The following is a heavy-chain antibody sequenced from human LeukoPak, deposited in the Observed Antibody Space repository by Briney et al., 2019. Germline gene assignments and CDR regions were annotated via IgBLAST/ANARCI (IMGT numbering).Heavy chain of an antibody. V-gene: IGHV1-2*02. CDR3: AREICGGGRCHQAFDY. D-gene: IGHD2-15*01. J-gene: IGHJ4*02. Sequence: ASVKVSCKASGYTFTDCFIHWVRQAPGRGLEWMGWLNPVTGDTNYTQKFQGRVTVTRVTSMTTAYMALSSLMSDDTAVYYCAREICGGGRCHQAFDYWARDPCSPSPQ. CDR1: GYTFTDCF. CDR2: LNPVTGDT.